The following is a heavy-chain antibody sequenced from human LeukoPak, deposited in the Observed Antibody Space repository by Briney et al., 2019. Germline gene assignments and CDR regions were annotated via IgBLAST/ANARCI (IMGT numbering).Heavy chain of an antibody. CDR3: ATAPAAADSF. J-gene: IGHJ4*02. Sequence: GGSLRLSCAASGFTFSSFWMTWVRQAPGKGLEWGANIERDGSEKTYVDSVKGRFTISRDNAKNSLFLQMSSLRAEDTAVYYCATAPAAADSFWGQGTLVAVSS. CDR1: GFTFSSFW. D-gene: IGHD6-13*01. CDR2: IERDGSEK. V-gene: IGHV3-7*01.